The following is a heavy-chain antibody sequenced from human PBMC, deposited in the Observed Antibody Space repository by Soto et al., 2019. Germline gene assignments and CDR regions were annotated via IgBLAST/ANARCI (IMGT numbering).Heavy chain of an antibody. Sequence: ASVKVSCKASGYTFTSYGISWVRQAPGQGLEWMGWISAYNGNTNYAQKLQGRVTMTTDTSTSTAYMELRSLRSDDTAVYYCARDPRRYCPNGVCSFDYWGQGTLVTVSS. CDR1: GYTFTSYG. J-gene: IGHJ4*02. V-gene: IGHV1-18*01. D-gene: IGHD2-8*01. CDR3: ARDPRRYCPNGVCSFDY. CDR2: ISAYNGNT.